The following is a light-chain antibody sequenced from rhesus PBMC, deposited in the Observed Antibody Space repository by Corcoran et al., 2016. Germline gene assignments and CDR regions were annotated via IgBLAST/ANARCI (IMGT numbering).Light chain of an antibody. CDR2: GSS. CDR1: RGINIY. J-gene: IGKJ4*01. V-gene: IGKV1-43*02. CDR3: LQYHRDPRT. Sequence: DIQMTQSPSSLSASVGDRVIITCRASRGINIYLNWYQQKPGKAPKRLMFGSSNLEDGVPSRFRGSGSGTDYTLTISSLQPEDFATYYCLQYHRDPRTFGGETKVEIK.